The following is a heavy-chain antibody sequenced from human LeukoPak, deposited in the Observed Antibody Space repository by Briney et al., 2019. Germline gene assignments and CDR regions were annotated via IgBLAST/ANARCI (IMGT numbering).Heavy chain of an antibody. CDR2: ISAYNGNT. J-gene: IGHJ6*02. D-gene: IGHD2-2*01. V-gene: IGHV1-18*01. CDR3: ARDYLVPAAIYYYYGMDV. CDR1: GYTFTSYG. Sequence: GASVTVSCKASGYTFTSYGISWVRQAPGQGLEWMGWISAYNGNTNYAQKLQGRVTMTTDTSTSTAYMELRSLRSDDTAVYYCARDYLVPAAIYYYYGMDVWGQGTTVTVSS.